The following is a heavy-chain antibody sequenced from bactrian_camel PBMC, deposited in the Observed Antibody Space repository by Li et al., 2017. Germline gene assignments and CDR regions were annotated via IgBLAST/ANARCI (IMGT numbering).Heavy chain of an antibody. Sequence: VQLVESGGGSVQTGGSLRLSCTASGFAIDRDDLGWYRQGPGKAREQVAAIYTGGGDTNYADSVKGRFAISHDRAKKTLYLQMDSLKPEDTGMYYCAGDRFSFRHWDQPNYRGQGTQVTVS. D-gene: IGHD1*01. CDR3: AGDRFSFRHWDQPNY. CDR2: IYTGGGDT. V-gene: IGHV3S31*01. CDR1: GFAIDRDD. J-gene: IGHJ4*01.